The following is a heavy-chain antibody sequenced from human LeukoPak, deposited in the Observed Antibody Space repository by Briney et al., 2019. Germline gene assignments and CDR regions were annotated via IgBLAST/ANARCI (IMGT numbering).Heavy chain of an antibody. CDR3: ARRAGSTSGDAFDI. J-gene: IGHJ3*02. V-gene: IGHV4-31*03. CDR2: IYYSGST. Sequence: SETLSLTCTVSGGSISSGGYYWGWIRQHPGKGLEWIGYIYYSGSTYYSPSLKGRLTISVDTSKNQFSLKLTSVTAADTALYYSARRAGSTSGDAFDIWGQGTMVAVSS. CDR1: GGSISSGGYY. D-gene: IGHD2-2*01.